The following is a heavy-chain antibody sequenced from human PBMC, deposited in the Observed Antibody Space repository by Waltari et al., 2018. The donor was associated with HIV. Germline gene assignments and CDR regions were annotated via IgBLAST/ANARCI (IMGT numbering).Heavy chain of an antibody. J-gene: IGHJ5*02. CDR1: GGSISSSSYY. D-gene: IGHD6-6*01. V-gene: IGHV4-39*01. CDR2: SYYSGST. Sequence: QLQLQESGPGLVKPSETLSLTCTVSGGSISSSSYYWGWIRQPPGKGLEWIGSSYYSGSTYCNPSLKSRVTISVDTSKNQFSLKLSAVTAADTAVYYCARRKMQLGPGNWFDPWGQGTLVTVSS. CDR3: ARRKMQLGPGNWFDP.